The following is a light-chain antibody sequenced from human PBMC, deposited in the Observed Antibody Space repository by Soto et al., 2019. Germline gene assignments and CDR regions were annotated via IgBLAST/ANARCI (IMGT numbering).Light chain of an antibody. J-gene: IGKJ1*01. CDR1: QNIDVY. CDR3: QQYGNSPT. Sequence: EIVLTQSPATLSLSPGERATLSCRASQNIDVYLDWFQQKPGQSPRLLIFDASNRATGVPTRFSGSGSGTEFTLTIGRLEPEDFAVYYCQQYGNSPTFGQGTKV. V-gene: IGKV3-11*01. CDR2: DAS.